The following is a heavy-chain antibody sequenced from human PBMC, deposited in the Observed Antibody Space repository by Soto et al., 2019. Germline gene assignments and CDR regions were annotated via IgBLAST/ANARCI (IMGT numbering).Heavy chain of an antibody. CDR1: ADDFVSYR. CDR2: VRPGDSET. D-gene: IGHD2-8*01. V-gene: IGHV5-51*01. J-gene: IGHJ6*02. Sequence: RGESLKISCKGPADDFVSYRIGWVRQVSGKGLEWIGHVRPGDSETRYGPSFHGHVSIPADKSISTVYLQWNNMKASDTGVYYFARHVGEVGYCINGVCRMGLWGQGTTVTVS. CDR3: ARHVGEVGYCINGVCRMGL.